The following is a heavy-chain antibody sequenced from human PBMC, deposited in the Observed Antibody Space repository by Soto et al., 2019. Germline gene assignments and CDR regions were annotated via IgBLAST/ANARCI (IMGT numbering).Heavy chain of an antibody. CDR2: TYYRSNWRH. V-gene: IGHV6-1*01. D-gene: IGHD6-19*01. CDR3: ARGVAGSGFDL. Sequence: LSLTCAISGDSVSSNTASWNWIRSSPSRGLEWLGRTYYRSNWRHDYAVSVKSRITVNPDTSKNHFSLQLNSVTPDDTAVYYCARGVAGSGFDLWGQGTLVTVSS. CDR1: GDSVSSNTAS. J-gene: IGHJ4*02.